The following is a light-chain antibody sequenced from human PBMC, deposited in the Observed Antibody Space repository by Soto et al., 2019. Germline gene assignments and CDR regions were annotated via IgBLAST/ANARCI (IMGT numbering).Light chain of an antibody. J-gene: IGKJ4*01. Sequence: EIVLTQSPATLSLSPGERATLSCGASQRISNNYLAWYQQKPGLAPSLLIYDASNRAAGIPDRFSGSGSGTGFTLTISSLEPEDFAVYYCQQFDNLLTFGGGTKVEIK. V-gene: IGKV3D-20*01. CDR3: QQFDNLLT. CDR2: DAS. CDR1: QRISNNY.